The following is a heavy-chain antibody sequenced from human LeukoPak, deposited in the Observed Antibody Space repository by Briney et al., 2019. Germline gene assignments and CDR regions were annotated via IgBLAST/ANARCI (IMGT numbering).Heavy chain of an antibody. J-gene: IGHJ5*02. CDR2: IWYDGSNK. Sequence: GGSLRLSCAASGFTFSSYGMHWVRQAPGKGLEWVAVIWYDGSNKYYADSVKGRFTISRDNSKNTLYLQMNSLRAEDTAAYYCARDKYSSGWRNSNWFDPWGQGTLVTVSS. D-gene: IGHD6-19*01. V-gene: IGHV3-33*01. CDR3: ARDKYSSGWRNSNWFDP. CDR1: GFTFSSYG.